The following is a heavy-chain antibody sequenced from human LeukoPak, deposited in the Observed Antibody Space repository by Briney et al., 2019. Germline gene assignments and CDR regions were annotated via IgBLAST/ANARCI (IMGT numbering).Heavy chain of an antibody. CDR2: ISGSGGST. Sequence: GGSLRLSCAASGFTFSSYAMSWVRQAPGKGLEWVSAISGSGGSTYYADSVKGRFTISRDNSKNTLYLQMNSLRAEDTAVYYRAKDDSSGWYGFDYWGQGTLVTVSS. J-gene: IGHJ4*02. CDR3: AKDDSSGWYGFDY. V-gene: IGHV3-23*01. CDR1: GFTFSSYA. D-gene: IGHD6-19*01.